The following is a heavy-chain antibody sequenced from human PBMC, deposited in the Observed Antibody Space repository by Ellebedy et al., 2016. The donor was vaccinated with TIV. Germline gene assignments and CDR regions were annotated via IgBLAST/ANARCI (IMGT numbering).Heavy chain of an antibody. V-gene: IGHV6-1*01. CDR3: ARGRGRYYSVIDY. CDR2: TYYTSRWGN. D-gene: IGHD1-26*01. Sequence: MPSETLSLTCAISGDSVSSNIVARNRIRQSPSRGLEWLGRTYYTSRWGNDYAASVKSRITINPDTSKNQFSLQLSSVTPEDTAVYYCARGRGRYYSVIDYWGQGTLVTVSS. J-gene: IGHJ4*02. CDR1: GDSVSSNIVA.